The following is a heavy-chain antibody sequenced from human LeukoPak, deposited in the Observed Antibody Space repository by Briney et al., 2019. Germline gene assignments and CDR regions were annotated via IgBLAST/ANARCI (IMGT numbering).Heavy chain of an antibody. V-gene: IGHV4-4*07. CDR3: ARGPYSYDSSGAFDI. J-gene: IGHJ3*02. CDR1: GGSISSYY. Sequence: SETLSLTCTVSGGSISSYYWSWIRQPAGKGLEWIGRIYTSGSTNYNPSLKSRVTMSVDTSKNQFSLKLNSVTAADTAVYFCARGPYSYDSSGAFDIWGQGTMVTVSS. CDR2: IYTSGST. D-gene: IGHD3-22*01.